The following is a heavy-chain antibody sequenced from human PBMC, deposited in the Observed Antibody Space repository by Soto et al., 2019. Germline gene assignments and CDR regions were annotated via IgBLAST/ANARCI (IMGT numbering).Heavy chain of an antibody. V-gene: IGHV1-58*01. CDR3: ARQGLGPYYYYGMDV. Sequence: SVKVSCKASGFTFTSSAVQWVRQARGQRLEWIGWIVVGSGNTNYAQKFQERVTITRDMSTSTAYMELSSLRSEDTAMYYCARQGLGPYYYYGMDVWGQGTTVTVSS. CDR1: GFTFTSSA. CDR2: IVVGSGNT. J-gene: IGHJ6*02.